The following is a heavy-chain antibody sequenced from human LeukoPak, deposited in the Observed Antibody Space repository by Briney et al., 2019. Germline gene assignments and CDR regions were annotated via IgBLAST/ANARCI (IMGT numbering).Heavy chain of an antibody. CDR3: AKSDSDSSGWYTPFDY. D-gene: IGHD6-19*01. J-gene: IGHJ4*02. CDR2: ISGSGGST. V-gene: IGHV3-23*01. Sequence: GGSLRLSCAASGFTFSSYGMSWVRQAPGKGLEWVSAISGSGGSTYYADSVKGRFTISRDNSKNTLYLQMNSLRAEDTAVYYCAKSDSDSSGWYTPFDYWGQGTLVTVSS. CDR1: GFTFSSYG.